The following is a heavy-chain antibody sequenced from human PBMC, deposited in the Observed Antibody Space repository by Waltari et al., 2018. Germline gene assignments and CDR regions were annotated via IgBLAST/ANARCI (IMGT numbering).Heavy chain of an antibody. CDR2: IYHSDTG. V-gene: IGHV4-38-2*02. D-gene: IGHD6-25*01. Sequence: QVQLQESGPGLVKPSETLALTLSVSGDSIRNGYYWAWIRKPPGKGLEYIGNIYHSDTGDYNPSLQSRVTMSVDTSKNQFSLKLRSVTAADTAIYYCARDRTRRLDPWGQGILVTVSS. CDR1: GDSIRNGYY. J-gene: IGHJ5*02. CDR3: ARDRTRRLDP.